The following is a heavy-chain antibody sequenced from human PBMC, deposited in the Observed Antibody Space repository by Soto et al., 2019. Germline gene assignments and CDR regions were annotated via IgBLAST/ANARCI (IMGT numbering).Heavy chain of an antibody. CDR2: IWYDGSNK. J-gene: IGHJ4*02. Sequence: GGSLRLSCAASGFTFSSYVMHWVRQAPGKGLEWVAVIWYDGSNKYCAYSVKGRFTISRDNSKNTLYLQMNSLRAEDTAVYYCARDRETVDYFDYWGQGTPVTVSS. D-gene: IGHD4-17*01. CDR3: ARDRETVDYFDY. CDR1: GFTFSSYV. V-gene: IGHV3-33*01.